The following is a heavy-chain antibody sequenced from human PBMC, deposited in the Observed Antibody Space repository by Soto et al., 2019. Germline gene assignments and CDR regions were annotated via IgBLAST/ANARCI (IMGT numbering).Heavy chain of an antibody. CDR3: ASVPRYDTWYCDY. CDR1: GFSVSTHV. CDR2: LWYDGSRE. Sequence: QVQLVESGGGVVQPGRSLRLSCTASGFSVSTHVIHWVRQAPGKGLEWVAVLWYDGSREYYAESVKGRFTISRDNSKNTMYLQMNSLRAEDTAVYYCASVPRYDTWYCDYWGQWTLATVSS. V-gene: IGHV3-33*01. J-gene: IGHJ4*02. D-gene: IGHD3-22*01.